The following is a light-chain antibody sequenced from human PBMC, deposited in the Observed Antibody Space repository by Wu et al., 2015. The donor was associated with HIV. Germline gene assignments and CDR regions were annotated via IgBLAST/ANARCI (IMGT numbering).Light chain of an antibody. CDR1: QRVSTF. CDR3: QQRSNWPYT. CDR2: GAS. Sequence: DIVLTQSPATLSLSPGGRATLSCRASQRVSTFVAWYQHRPGQAPRLVIYGASNRATGIPARFSGSGSETDFTLTISSLEPEDFAVYTVQQRSNWPYT. V-gene: IGKV3-11*01. J-gene: IGKJ2*01.